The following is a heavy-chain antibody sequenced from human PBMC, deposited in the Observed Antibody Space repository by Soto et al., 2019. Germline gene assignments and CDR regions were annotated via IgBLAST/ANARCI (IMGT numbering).Heavy chain of an antibody. CDR1: GDAFISND. CDR3: ARERKFDFWRKGLDV. D-gene: IGHD3-3*01. J-gene: IGHJ6*02. CDR2: MDPNSGST. V-gene: IGHV1-8*01. Sequence: SVMDSCHAAGDAFISNDFNWVRQAPGQGREWLGWMDPNSGSTGYAQNFQGRVTMTRNISINTAHMELSSLRSEDTAVYYCARERKFDFWRKGLDVWGQGTTITVS.